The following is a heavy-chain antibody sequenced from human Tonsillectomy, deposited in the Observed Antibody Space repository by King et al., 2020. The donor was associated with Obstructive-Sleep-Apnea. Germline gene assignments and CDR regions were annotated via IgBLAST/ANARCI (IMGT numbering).Heavy chain of an antibody. CDR1: GFTFDDYA. J-gene: IGHJ6*02. CDR2: ISWNSGSI. CDR3: AKDRGIVGAYWGSDYYYGMDV. Sequence: VQLVESGGGLVQPGRSLRLSCAASGFTFDDYAMHWVRQAPGKGLEWVSGISWNSGSIGYADSVKGRFTISRDNAKNSLYLQMNSLSAEDTALYYCAKDRGIVGAYWGSDYYYGMDVWGQGTTVTVSS. V-gene: IGHV3-9*01. D-gene: IGHD1-26*01.